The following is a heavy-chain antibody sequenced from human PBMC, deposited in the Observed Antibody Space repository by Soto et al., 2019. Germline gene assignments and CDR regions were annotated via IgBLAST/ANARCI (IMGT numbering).Heavy chain of an antibody. V-gene: IGHV2-70*11. CDR1: GFSLSTSGMC. Sequence: SGPTLVNPTQTLTLTCTFSGFSLSTSGMCVSWIRQPPGKALEWLARIDWDDDKYYSTSLKTRLTISKDTSKNQVVLTMTNMDPVDTATYYCARILLGGDGYGPDAFDIWGQGTMVTVSS. CDR2: IDWDDDK. CDR3: ARILLGGDGYGPDAFDI. D-gene: IGHD3-16*01. J-gene: IGHJ3*02.